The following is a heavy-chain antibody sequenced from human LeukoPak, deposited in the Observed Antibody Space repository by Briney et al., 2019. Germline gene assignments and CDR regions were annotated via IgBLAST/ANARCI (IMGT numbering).Heavy chain of an antibody. CDR3: ARDQHTVTTIDWFDP. J-gene: IGHJ5*02. CDR2: INPNSGGT. Sequence: ASVKVSCKASGGTFSSYAISWVRQAPGQGLEWMGWINPNSGGTNYAQKFQGRVTMTRDTSISTAYMELSRLRSDDTAVYYCARDQHTVTTIDWFDPWGQGTLVTVSS. D-gene: IGHD4-17*01. CDR1: GGTFSSYA. V-gene: IGHV1-2*02.